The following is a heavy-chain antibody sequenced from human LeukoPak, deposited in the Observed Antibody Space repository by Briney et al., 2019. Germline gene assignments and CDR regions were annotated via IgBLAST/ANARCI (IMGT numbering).Heavy chain of an antibody. Sequence: GGSLRLSCAASGFTFSSYEMNWFRQAPGKGLEWVSYISGSGTTIYYADSVKGRFTISRDNAENSLYLQMNSLRAEDTAVYYCAREGVRKGLDYWGQGTLVTVSS. CDR3: AREGVRKGLDY. V-gene: IGHV3-48*03. D-gene: IGHD1-14*01. CDR1: GFTFSSYE. J-gene: IGHJ4*02. CDR2: ISGSGTTI.